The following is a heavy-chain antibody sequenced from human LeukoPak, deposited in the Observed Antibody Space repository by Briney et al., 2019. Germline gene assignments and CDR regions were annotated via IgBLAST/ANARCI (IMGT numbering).Heavy chain of an antibody. J-gene: IGHJ5*02. Sequence: SETLSLTCAVYGGSFSGYHWTWIRQSPGKGLGWIGDINHSGSTNYNPPLKSRVTISVDTSKNQFSLKLTSVTAADTAVYYCVKDRCGGDCYPNWFDPWGQGTLVTVSS. CDR2: INHSGST. D-gene: IGHD2-21*02. CDR1: GGSFSGYH. CDR3: VKDRCGGDCYPNWFDP. V-gene: IGHV4-34*01.